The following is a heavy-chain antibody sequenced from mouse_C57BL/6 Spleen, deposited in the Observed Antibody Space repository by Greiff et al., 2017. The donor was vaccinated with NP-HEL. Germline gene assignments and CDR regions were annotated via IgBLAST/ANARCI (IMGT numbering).Heavy chain of an antibody. CDR2: ISNLAYSI. V-gene: IGHV5-15*04. CDR1: GFTFSDYG. D-gene: IGHD1-1*01. CDR3: ARENYYGSSSFAY. Sequence: EVMLVESGGGLVQPGGSLKLSCAASGFTFSDYGMAWVRQAPRKGPEWVAFISNLAYSIYYADTVTGRFTISRENAKNTLYLERSSLRSEDTAMYYCARENYYGSSSFAYWGQGTLVTVSA. J-gene: IGHJ3*01.